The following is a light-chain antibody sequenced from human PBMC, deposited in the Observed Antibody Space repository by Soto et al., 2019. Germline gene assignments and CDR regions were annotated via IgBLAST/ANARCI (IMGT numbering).Light chain of an antibody. Sequence: GLMLSVGAVSLNQGGSATLSCRARQTRTSNSISWYQQSPGQAPRPLLLVSAVSDTGLPDRFSGSGSGTDFTLTISRLEPEDFAVYYCQHYGSSPWTFGQGTKVDIK. CDR2: VSA. CDR1: QTRTSNS. J-gene: IGKJ1*01. V-gene: IGKV3-20*01. CDR3: QHYGSSPWT.